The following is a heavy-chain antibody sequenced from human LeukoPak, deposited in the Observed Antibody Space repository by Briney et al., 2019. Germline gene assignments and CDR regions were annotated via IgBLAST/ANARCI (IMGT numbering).Heavy chain of an antibody. CDR2: ISGSGGST. Sequence: GGSLRLSCAASGFTFSSYAMSWVRQAPGKGLEWVSAISGSGGSTYYADSVKGRFTVSRDNAKNSLYLQMNSLRAEDTAVYYCAREKSFLEWLSTGRRDGYYMDVWGKGTTVTVSS. V-gene: IGHV3-23*01. CDR3: AREKSFLEWLSTGRRDGYYMDV. J-gene: IGHJ6*03. D-gene: IGHD3-3*02. CDR1: GFTFSSYA.